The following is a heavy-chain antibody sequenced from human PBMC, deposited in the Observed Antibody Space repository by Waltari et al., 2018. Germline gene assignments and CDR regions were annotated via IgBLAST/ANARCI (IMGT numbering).Heavy chain of an antibody. V-gene: IGHV1-2*02. CDR1: GYTFTGYY. CDR3: ARVVRWNNNPRQNYFDY. CDR2: INPNSGGT. J-gene: IGHJ4*02. Sequence: QVPLVQSGAEVKKPGASVKVSCKASGYTFTGYYMHWVRQAPGQGLEWMGWINPNSGGTNYAQKFQGRVTMTRDTSISTAYMELSRLRSDDTAVYYCARVVRWNNNPRQNYFDYWGQGTLVTVSS. D-gene: IGHD1-1*01.